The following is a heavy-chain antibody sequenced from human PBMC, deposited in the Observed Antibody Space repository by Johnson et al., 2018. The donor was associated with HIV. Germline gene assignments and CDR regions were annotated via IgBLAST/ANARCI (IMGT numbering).Heavy chain of an antibody. V-gene: IGHV3-53*01. J-gene: IGHJ3*02. Sequence: MLLVESGGGLIQPGGSLRLSCAASGFTVSSNYMSWVRQAPGQGLEWVSVIYSGGSTYYADSVKGRFTISRDNSKNTLYLQMNSLRAEDTAVYYCARGRPNYYDSSGRYVPVAFDIWGQGTMVTVSS. D-gene: IGHD3-22*01. CDR3: ARGRPNYYDSSGRYVPVAFDI. CDR2: IYSGGST. CDR1: GFTVSSNY.